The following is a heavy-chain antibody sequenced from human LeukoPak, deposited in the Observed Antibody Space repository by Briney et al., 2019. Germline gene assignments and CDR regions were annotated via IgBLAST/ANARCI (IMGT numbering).Heavy chain of an antibody. D-gene: IGHD3-16*02. J-gene: IGHJ4*02. Sequence: SETLSLTCTVSGGSISSGDYYWSWIRQPPGKGLEWIGYIYYSGSTYYNPSLKSRVTISVDTSKNQFSLKLSSVTAADTAVYYCADMGRLGELSYWGQGTLVTVSS. V-gene: IGHV4-30-4*01. CDR1: GGSISSGDYY. CDR2: IYYSGST. CDR3: ADMGRLGELSY.